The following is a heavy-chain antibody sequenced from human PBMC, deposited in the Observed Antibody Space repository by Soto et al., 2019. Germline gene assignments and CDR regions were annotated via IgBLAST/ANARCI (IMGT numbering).Heavy chain of an antibody. CDR1: GGSISSYY. V-gene: IGHV4-59*01. CDR2: IYYSGST. Sequence: SETLSLTCTVSGGSISSYYWSWIRQPPGKGLEWIGYIYYSGSTNYNPSLKSRVTISVDTSKNQFSLKLSSVTAADTAVYYCARFKLQKLDYWGQGTLVTVSS. J-gene: IGHJ4*02. CDR3: ARFKLQKLDY. D-gene: IGHD4-4*01.